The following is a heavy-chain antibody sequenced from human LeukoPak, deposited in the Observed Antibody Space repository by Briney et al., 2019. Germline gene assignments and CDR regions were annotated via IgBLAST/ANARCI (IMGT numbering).Heavy chain of an antibody. D-gene: IGHD1-1*01. V-gene: IGHV3-7*01. CDR3: ARDMEADLFYYYYGMDV. Sequence: GGSLRLSCAASGFTSSSHWMGWVRQAPGKGLEWVANIKPDGSEKNYVDSVKGRFTISRDNAKNSLYLQMNSLRAEDTAVYYCARDMEADLFYYYYGMDVWGQGTTVTVSS. J-gene: IGHJ6*02. CDR1: GFTSSSHW. CDR2: IKPDGSEK.